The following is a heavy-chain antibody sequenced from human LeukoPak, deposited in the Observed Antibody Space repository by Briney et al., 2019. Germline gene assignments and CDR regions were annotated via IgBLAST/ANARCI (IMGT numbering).Heavy chain of an antibody. CDR2: IYYSGST. V-gene: IGHV4-59*08. D-gene: IGHD3-9*01. J-gene: IGHJ6*02. CDR1: GGSISSYY. CDR3: ARRRGGYFDWLPLDV. Sequence: SETLSLTCTVSGGSISSYYWSWIRQPPGKGLEWIGYIYYSGSTNYNPSLKSRVTISVDTSKNQFSLKLSSVTAADTAVYYCARRRGGYFDWLPLDVWGQGTTVTVSS.